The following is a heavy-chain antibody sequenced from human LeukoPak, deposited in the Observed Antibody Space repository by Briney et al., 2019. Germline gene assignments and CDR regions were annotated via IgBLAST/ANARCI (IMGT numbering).Heavy chain of an antibody. D-gene: IGHD3-3*01. V-gene: IGHV3-30*02. CDR2: VHDDGDTK. CDR1: GFTFSSYY. J-gene: IGHJ4*02. CDR3: ATGSGHYYDR. Sequence: GGSLRLSCTTSGFTFSSYYMHWVRQAPGKGLEWVAVVHDDGDTKYYVDSVKGRFTISRDNSKDTLYLQMSTLRDEDTAIYYCATGSGHYYDRWGQGTLVTVSS.